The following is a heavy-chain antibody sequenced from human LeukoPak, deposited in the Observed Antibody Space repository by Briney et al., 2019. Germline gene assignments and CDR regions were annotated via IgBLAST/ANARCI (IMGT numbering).Heavy chain of an antibody. D-gene: IGHD2-2*01. CDR3: ARGRLGRQHASFFDS. CDR2: IYYSGST. V-gene: IGHV4-59*08. J-gene: IGHJ4*02. CDR1: DGSMGTYY. Sequence: SETLSLTCSVSDGSMGTYYWGWIRQPPGKGLEWVGYIYYSGSTTYNPSLKRRVTVSVDTSKNQFSLKLTSMTAADKAVYYCARGRLGRQHASFFDSWGQGTPVTVSS.